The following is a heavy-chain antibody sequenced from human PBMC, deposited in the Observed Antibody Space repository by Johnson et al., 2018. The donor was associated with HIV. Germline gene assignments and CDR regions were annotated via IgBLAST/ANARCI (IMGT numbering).Heavy chain of an antibody. CDR2: IRYDGSNK. Sequence: QVQLVESGGGLVKPGGSLRLSCAASGFTFSSYWMSWVRQAPGKGLEWVAFIRYDGSNKYYADSVKCRFTISRDNSKNTLYLQMNSLRAEDTAVYYCAKEIAAAGTDDAFDIWGQGTMVTVSS. D-gene: IGHD6-13*01. CDR3: AKEIAAAGTDDAFDI. J-gene: IGHJ3*02. CDR1: GFTFSSYW. V-gene: IGHV3-30*02.